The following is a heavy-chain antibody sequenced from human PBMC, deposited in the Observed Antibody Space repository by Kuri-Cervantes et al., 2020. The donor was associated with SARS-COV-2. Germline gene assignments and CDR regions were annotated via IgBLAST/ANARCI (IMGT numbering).Heavy chain of an antibody. J-gene: IGHJ4*02. CDR2: IYYSGST. V-gene: IGHV4-39*01. CDR3: ARHQSGYFDY. Sequence: ESLKISCAASGFTFSSYEMNWVRQAPGKGLEWIGSIYYSGSTYYNPSLKSRVTISVDTSKNQFSLKLSSVTAADTAVYYCARHQSGYFDYWGQGTLVTVSS. D-gene: IGHD3-3*01. CDR1: GFTFSSYE.